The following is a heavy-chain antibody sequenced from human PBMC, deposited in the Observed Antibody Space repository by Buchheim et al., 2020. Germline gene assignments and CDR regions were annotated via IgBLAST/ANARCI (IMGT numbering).Heavy chain of an antibody. J-gene: IGHJ4*02. CDR3: IYDSSGYSYHFDH. V-gene: IGHV3-49*04. D-gene: IGHD3-22*01. CDR2: IRSKSYGETT. CDR1: GFTFSDHA. Sequence: EVQLVESGGGLVQPGRSLRLSCTTSGFTFSDHAMNWVRQAPGQGLEWVGFIRSKSYGETTDYAASVKGRFSISRDDSKSIPYLQMNSLKIEDTAVYYCIYDSSGYSYHFDHWGQGTL.